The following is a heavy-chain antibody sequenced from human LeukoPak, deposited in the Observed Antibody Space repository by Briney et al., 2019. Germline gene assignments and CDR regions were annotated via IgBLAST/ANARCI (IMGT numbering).Heavy chain of an antibody. J-gene: IGHJ4*02. Sequence: GGSLRLSCAATAFTFSGCGMGWVRQAPGKGLEWVSATGSGGTHHADSVKGRFTISRDNSKNTLYLQMNSLRAEDTAVYYCAKVEYYGSGSYLYYFDYWGQGTLVTVSS. V-gene: IGHV3-23*01. D-gene: IGHD3-10*01. CDR3: AKVEYYGSGSYLYYFDY. CDR1: AFTFSGCG. CDR2: TGSGGT.